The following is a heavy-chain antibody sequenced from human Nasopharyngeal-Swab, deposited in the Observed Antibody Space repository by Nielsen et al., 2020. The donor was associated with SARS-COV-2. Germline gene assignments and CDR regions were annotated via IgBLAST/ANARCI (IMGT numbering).Heavy chain of an antibody. J-gene: IGHJ3*02. D-gene: IGHD3-10*01. V-gene: IGHV3-23*01. CDR1: GFTFNIYA. CDR3: AKDDVVRGDAFDI. CDR2: ISASGGST. Sequence: GESLKISCIVSGFTFNIYAMAWVRRTPGRGLQWVSGISASGGSTYYTDSVKGRFAVSRDNSRNTLYLQMHSLRVEDTALYYCAKDDVVRGDAFDIWGQGTMVTVSS.